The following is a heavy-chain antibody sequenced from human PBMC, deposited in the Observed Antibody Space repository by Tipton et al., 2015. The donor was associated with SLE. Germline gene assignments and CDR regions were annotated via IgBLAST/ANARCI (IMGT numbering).Heavy chain of an antibody. CDR3: AKDYNYDYPDYN. D-gene: IGHD4-17*01. CDR2: IDHSGST. Sequence: TLSLTCAVYGGSISSRNWWSWIRQPPGKGLEWIGEIDHSGSTNYNPSLESRVTISIDKPRNQFSLKLNSVTAADTAVYYCAKDYNYDYPDYNWGQGTLVTVSS. J-gene: IGHJ4*02. V-gene: IGHV4-4*02. CDR1: GGSISSRNW.